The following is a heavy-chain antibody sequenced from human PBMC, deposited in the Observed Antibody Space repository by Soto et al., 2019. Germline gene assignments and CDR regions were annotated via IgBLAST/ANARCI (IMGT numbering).Heavy chain of an antibody. CDR3: ARDPYYDVSGYLASNGMDV. Sequence: EVQLVESGGGLVQPGGSLRLSCAASGFTVSSNYMSWVRQAPGKGLAWVSVIYSDGSTYYADTVKGRFTISRYNAKNTLYLQMHSLRAEDTAVYYCARDPYYDVSGYLASNGMDVWGQGTTVTVSS. V-gene: IGHV3-53*04. CDR1: GFTVSSNY. CDR2: IYSDGST. D-gene: IGHD3-22*01. J-gene: IGHJ6*02.